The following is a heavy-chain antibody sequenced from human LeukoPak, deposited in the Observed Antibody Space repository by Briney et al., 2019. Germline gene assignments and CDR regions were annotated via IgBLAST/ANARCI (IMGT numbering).Heavy chain of an antibody. V-gene: IGHV3-21*01. CDR1: GFPFSSYS. D-gene: IGHD3-22*01. J-gene: IGHJ6*03. CDR2: ISSSSSYI. Sequence: GGSLRLSCAASGFPFSSYSMNWVRQAPGKGLEWVSSISSSSSYIYYADSVKGRFTISRDNAKNSLYLQKNSLRAEDTAVYYCASHYDSSGYYYPYYYYMDVWGKGTTVTVSS. CDR3: ASHYDSSGYYYPYYYYMDV.